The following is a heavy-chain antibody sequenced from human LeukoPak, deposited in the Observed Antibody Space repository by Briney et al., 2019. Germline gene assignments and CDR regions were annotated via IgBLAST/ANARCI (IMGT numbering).Heavy chain of an antibody. CDR3: AKDTYSGSYFTLATQYFQH. Sequence: GGSLRLSCAASGFTFSSYAMSWVRQAPGKGLEWVSAISGSGGSTYYADSVKGRFTISRDNSKNTLYLQMNSLRAEDTAVYYCAKDTYSGSYFTLATQYFQHWGQGTLVTVSS. CDR2: ISGSGGST. V-gene: IGHV3-23*01. D-gene: IGHD1-26*01. CDR1: GFTFSSYA. J-gene: IGHJ1*01.